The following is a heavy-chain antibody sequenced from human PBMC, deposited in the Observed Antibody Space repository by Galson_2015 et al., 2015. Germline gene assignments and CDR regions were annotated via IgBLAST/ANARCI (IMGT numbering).Heavy chain of an antibody. D-gene: IGHD6-13*01. J-gene: IGHJ4*02. V-gene: IGHV4-34*01. CDR3: ARNGLTRQLDY. CDR1: GGSFSGYY. CDR2: INHSGST. Sequence: ETLSLTCAVYGGSFSGYYWSWIRQPLGKGLEWIGEINHSGSTNYNPSLKSRVTISVDTSKNQFSLKLSSVTAADTAVYYCARNGLTRQLDYWGQGTLVTVSS.